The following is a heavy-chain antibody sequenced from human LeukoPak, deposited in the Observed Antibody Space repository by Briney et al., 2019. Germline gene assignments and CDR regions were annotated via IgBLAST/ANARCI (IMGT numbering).Heavy chain of an antibody. CDR2: ISGSGGST. J-gene: IGHJ3*02. Sequence: GGSLRLSCAASGFTFSSYAMSWVRQAPGKGLEWVSAISGSGGSTYYADSVKGRFTISRDNSKNTLYLQMNSLRAEDTAVYYCAKGAHYGGNKVGAFDIWGQGTMVTVSS. V-gene: IGHV3-23*01. CDR3: AKGAHYGGNKVGAFDI. D-gene: IGHD4-23*01. CDR1: GFTFSSYA.